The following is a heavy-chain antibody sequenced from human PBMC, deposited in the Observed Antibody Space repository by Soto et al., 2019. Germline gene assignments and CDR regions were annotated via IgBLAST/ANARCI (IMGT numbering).Heavy chain of an antibody. Sequence: QVQLQESGPGLVKPSETLSLTCTVSGGSVSSGSYYWSWIRQPPGKGLEWIGYIYYSGSTNYNPSLKSRVPISVDTSKNQFSLKLSSVTAADTAVYYCARGKRVEFDPWGQGTLVTVSS. CDR2: IYYSGST. CDR3: ARGKRVEFDP. J-gene: IGHJ5*02. CDR1: GGSVSSGSYY. D-gene: IGHD2-2*01. V-gene: IGHV4-61*01.